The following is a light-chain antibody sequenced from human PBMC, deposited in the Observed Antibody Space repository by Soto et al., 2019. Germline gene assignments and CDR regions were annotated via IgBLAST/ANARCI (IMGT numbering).Light chain of an antibody. CDR3: NSYTSSSTYV. J-gene: IGLJ1*01. CDR2: DVN. V-gene: IGLV2-14*03. Sequence: QSVLTQPAPVSGSPGQSITISCTGTSSDVGGYSFVSWYQQHPGKAPKLVIYDVNNRPSGVSNRFSGSKSGNTASLTISGLQTEDEADYYCNSYTSSSTYVFGTGTKVTVL. CDR1: SSDVGGYSF.